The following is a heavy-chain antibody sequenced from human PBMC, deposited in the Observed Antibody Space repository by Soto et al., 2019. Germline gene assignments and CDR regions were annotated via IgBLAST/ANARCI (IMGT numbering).Heavy chain of an antibody. CDR2: IYSGGST. V-gene: IGHV3-66*01. CDR1: GFTVSSNY. J-gene: IGHJ6*03. CDR3: ARGSHYGDPKYYYYYYYMDV. D-gene: IGHD4-17*01. Sequence: GGSLRLSCAASGFTVSSNYMSWVRQAPGKGLEWVSVIYSGGSTYYADSVKGRFTISRDNSKNTLYLQMNSLRAEDTAVYYCARGSHYGDPKYYYYYYYMDVWGKGTTVTVSS.